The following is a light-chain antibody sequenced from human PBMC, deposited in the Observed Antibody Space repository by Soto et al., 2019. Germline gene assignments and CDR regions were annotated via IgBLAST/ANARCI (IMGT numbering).Light chain of an antibody. V-gene: IGLV1-47*02. J-gene: IGLJ2*01. CDR2: TND. Sequence: QSVLTQPPSAFATPEQRVTISCSGSDSNVGINFVYWYQQLPGTAPKLLIYTNDQRPSGVPDRFSGSKSGTSASLAISGLRSEDEADYYCAAWDDSLSGVVFGGGTKLTVL. CDR3: AAWDDSLSGVV. CDR1: DSNVGINF.